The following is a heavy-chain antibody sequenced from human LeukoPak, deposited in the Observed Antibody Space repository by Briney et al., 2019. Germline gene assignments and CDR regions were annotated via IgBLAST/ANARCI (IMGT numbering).Heavy chain of an antibody. J-gene: IGHJ4*02. V-gene: IGHV1-18*01. CDR1: GYTFSDYG. Sequence: ASVKVSCKASGYTFSDYGISWVRQAPGQGLEWMGWISAYNGNTNYAQKLQGRVTMTTDTSTSTAYMELRSLRSDDTAVYYCARDLAAVAGLDYFDHWGQGTLVTVSS. D-gene: IGHD6-19*01. CDR2: ISAYNGNT. CDR3: ARDLAAVAGLDYFDH.